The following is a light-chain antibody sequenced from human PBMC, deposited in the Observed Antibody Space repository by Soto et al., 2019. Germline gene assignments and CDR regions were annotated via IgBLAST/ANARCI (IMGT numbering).Light chain of an antibody. CDR3: CSYARGSTYV. V-gene: IGLV2-23*01. CDR1: SSDVGTYNL. Sequence: QSVLTQPASVSGSPGQSITISCTGTSSDVGTYNLVSWYEQHPGKAPKLMIYEGSKRPSGVSNRFSGSKSGNTASLTISGLQAEDEADYYCCSYARGSTYVFGTGTKVTVL. J-gene: IGLJ1*01. CDR2: EGS.